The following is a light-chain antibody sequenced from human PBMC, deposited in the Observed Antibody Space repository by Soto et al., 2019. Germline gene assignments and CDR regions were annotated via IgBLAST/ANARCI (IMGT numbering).Light chain of an antibody. CDR3: QQYYSYPWT. V-gene: IGKV1-9*01. CDR1: QVISTS. J-gene: IGKJ1*01. Sequence: DIQLTQSPSFLSPSIGESVTITCRASQVISTSLAWYQVKPGKAPKLLIYAASTLESGVPSRFSATVSGTEISLTITSLQPEDFATYYCQQYYSYPWTFGQGTKVDIK. CDR2: AAS.